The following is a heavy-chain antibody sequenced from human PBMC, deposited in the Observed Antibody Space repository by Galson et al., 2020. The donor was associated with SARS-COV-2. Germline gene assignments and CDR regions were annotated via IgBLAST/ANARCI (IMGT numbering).Heavy chain of an antibody. D-gene: IGHD3-22*01. J-gene: IGHJ4*02. CDR3: ATLEDSSGYYIDY. V-gene: IGHV5-51*01. CDR1: GYSFTNYW. Sequence: HGESLKISCKGSGYSFTNYWIGWVRQMPGKGLEWMGIIYPGDSDTRYSPSFQGQVTISADKSISTPYLQWSSLKASDTAMYYCATLEDSSGYYIDYWGQGTLVTVSS. CDR2: IYPGDSDT.